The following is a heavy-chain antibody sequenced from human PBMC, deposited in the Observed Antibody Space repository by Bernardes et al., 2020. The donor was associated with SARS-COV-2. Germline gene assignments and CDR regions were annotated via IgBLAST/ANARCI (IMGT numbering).Heavy chain of an antibody. CDR3: AREQWLAHYFDY. J-gene: IGHJ4*02. CDR2: VYYNGNI. Sequence: TLSLTCTVSGGSINDYYWSWIRQSPEKGLEWIGYVYYNGNINHNPSLNYNPSLMSRVTISVDTSKSQFSLNLSSVTAADTAVYYCAREQWLAHYFDYWGQGILVTVSS. CDR1: GGSINDYY. V-gene: IGHV4-59*01. D-gene: IGHD6-19*01.